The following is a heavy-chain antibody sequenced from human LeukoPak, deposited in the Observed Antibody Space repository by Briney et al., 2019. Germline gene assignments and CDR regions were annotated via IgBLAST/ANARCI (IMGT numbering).Heavy chain of an antibody. CDR3: ARDRLPPDY. D-gene: IGHD5-12*01. CDR2: IYTSGST. CDR1: GGSISSGSYY. Sequence: SETLSLTCTVSGGSISSGSYYWSWIRQPAGKGLEWIGRIYTSGSTYYNPSLKSRVTISVDTSKNQFSLKLSSVTAADTAVYYCARDRLPPDYWGQGTLVTVSS. V-gene: IGHV4-61*02. J-gene: IGHJ4*02.